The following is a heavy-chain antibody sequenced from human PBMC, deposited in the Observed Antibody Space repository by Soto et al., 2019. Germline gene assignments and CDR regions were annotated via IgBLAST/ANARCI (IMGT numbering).Heavy chain of an antibody. J-gene: IGHJ4*02. D-gene: IGHD2-2*01. Sequence: EVQLVESGGGLVQPGGSLRLSCAASGFTFSSYEMNWVRQAPWKGLEWVSYISSSGSTIYYADSVKGRFTISRDNAKKSLYLQMNRLRAEDTAVYYCARVRVVVPAAIRLGLDYWGQGTLVTVSS. CDR3: ARVRVVVPAAIRLGLDY. V-gene: IGHV3-48*03. CDR1: GFTFSSYE. CDR2: ISSSGSTI.